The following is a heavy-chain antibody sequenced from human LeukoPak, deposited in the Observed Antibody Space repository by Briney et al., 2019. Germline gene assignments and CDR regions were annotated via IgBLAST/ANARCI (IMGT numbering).Heavy chain of an antibody. CDR3: VRLQDLFSKDGGGAFDI. CDR1: GGSISSSSYY. CDR2: IYYSGST. J-gene: IGHJ3*02. V-gene: IGHV4-39*01. D-gene: IGHD3-10*01. Sequence: PSETLSLTCTVSGGSISSSSYYWGWIRQPPGKGLEWIGSIYYSGSTYYNPSLKSRVTISVDTSKNQFSLNLSSVTAADTTVYYCVRLQDLFSKDGGGAFDIWGQGTMVTVSS.